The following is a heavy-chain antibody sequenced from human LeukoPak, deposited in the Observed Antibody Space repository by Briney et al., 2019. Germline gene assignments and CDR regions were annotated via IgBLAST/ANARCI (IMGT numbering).Heavy chain of an antibody. J-gene: IGHJ4*02. Sequence: GGSLRLSCAASGFTFSIYAMSWVRQAPGKGLEWVSGIGVNGGSTYYADSVKGRFTISRDNSKNTLYLQMNSLRAEDTAVYYCARNTPGRVYFDNWGQGTLVTVSS. V-gene: IGHV3-23*01. CDR1: GFTFSIYA. D-gene: IGHD1-26*01. CDR2: IGVNGGST. CDR3: ARNTPGRVYFDN.